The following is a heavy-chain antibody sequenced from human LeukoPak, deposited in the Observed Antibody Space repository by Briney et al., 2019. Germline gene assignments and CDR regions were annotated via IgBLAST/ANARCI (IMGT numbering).Heavy chain of an antibody. V-gene: IGHV3-7*01. CDR3: ARGFSGSYRTPIGY. J-gene: IGHJ4*02. CDR1: GFTFINYL. CDR2: IKQDGSEK. Sequence: GGSLRLSCAASGFTFINYLMTWVRQAPGEGLEWVANIKQDGSEKYYVDSVEGRFTISRDNAKNSLYLQMNSLRAEDTALYYCARGFSGSYRTPIGYWGQGTLVTVSS. D-gene: IGHD1-26*01.